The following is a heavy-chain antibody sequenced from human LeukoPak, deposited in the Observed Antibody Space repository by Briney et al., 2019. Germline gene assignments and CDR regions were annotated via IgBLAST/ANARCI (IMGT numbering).Heavy chain of an antibody. CDR3: ARDPAERLRGSSYYYYMDV. Sequence: ASVKVSCKVSGYTLTELSMHWVRRAPGKGLEWMGGFDPEDGETIYAQKFQGRVTIIADESTSTVYMELSSLRSGDTAVYYCARDPAERLRGSSYYYYMDVWGKGTTVTVSS. CDR2: FDPEDGET. CDR1: GYTLTELS. V-gene: IGHV1-24*01. J-gene: IGHJ6*03. D-gene: IGHD1-1*01.